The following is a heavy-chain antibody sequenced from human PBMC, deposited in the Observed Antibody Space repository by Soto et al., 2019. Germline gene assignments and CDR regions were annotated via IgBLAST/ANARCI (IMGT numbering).Heavy chain of an antibody. V-gene: IGHV3-23*01. Sequence: EGQLLQSGGDLVQPGGSLRLSCAGSGLTLRSYAMTWIRQTPEKGLEWVSTITGRSAVPSYADSVNGRFTVSRDNSKNTLYLQMNSLRTGDTGIYYCAKGGPFPGGFDPWGQGTLVTVS. CDR1: GLTLRSYA. CDR2: ITGRSAVP. J-gene: IGHJ5*02. CDR3: AKGGPFPGGFDP. D-gene: IGHD3-16*01.